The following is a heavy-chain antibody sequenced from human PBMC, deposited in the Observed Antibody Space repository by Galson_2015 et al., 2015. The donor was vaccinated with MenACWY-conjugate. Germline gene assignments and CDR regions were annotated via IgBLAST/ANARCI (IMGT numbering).Heavy chain of an antibody. CDR1: GFTFSSNC. CDR2: INQDGSEK. CDR3: ARLHAGSEIRYFYGMDV. J-gene: IGHJ6*02. V-gene: IGHV3-7*03. D-gene: IGHD5-24*01. Sequence: SLRLSCAASGFTFSSNCMSWVRQAPCKGPEWVANINQDGSEKYYADSMKGRFTISRDDAKNSLYLQMNSLRAEDTAVYYCARLHAGSEIRYFYGMDVWGQGTPVTVSS.